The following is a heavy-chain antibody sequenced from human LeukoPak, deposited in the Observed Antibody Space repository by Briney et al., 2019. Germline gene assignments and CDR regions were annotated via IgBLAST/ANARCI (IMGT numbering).Heavy chain of an antibody. CDR3: ATGNNWSHDY. Sequence: GGSLRLSCAASGFTFSSYLMTWVRQPPGKGLEWVANIKQDGNEKFYVDSLKGRLTISRDNAKNSLYLQMSSLRAEDTAVYFCATGNNWSHDYWGQGTLVTVSS. J-gene: IGHJ4*02. D-gene: IGHD1-1*01. CDR1: GFTFSSYL. CDR2: IKQDGNEK. V-gene: IGHV3-7*01.